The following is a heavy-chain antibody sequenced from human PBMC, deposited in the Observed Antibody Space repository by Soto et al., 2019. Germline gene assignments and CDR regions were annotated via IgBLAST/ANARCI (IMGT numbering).Heavy chain of an antibody. CDR2: MSFDGSNE. Sequence: QVHLVESGGGVVQPGRSLRLSCAASGFTFSNYGMHWVRQAPGKGLEWLAVMSFDGSNECYADSVQGRLTISRDNSKNTLYLQMNSLRTEDTAVYHCAKDAAVAFDIWGQGTMVTVSS. CDR3: AKDAAVAFDI. CDR1: GFTFSNYG. V-gene: IGHV3-30*18. D-gene: IGHD2-15*01. J-gene: IGHJ3*02.